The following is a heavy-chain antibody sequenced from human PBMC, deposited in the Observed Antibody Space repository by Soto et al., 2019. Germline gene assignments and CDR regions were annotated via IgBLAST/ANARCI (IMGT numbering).Heavy chain of an antibody. J-gene: IGHJ4*02. CDR1: GYRFTNFW. Sequence: GESLKISCQGSGYRFTNFWIGWVRQRPGKGLEWMGIIYSRDSDTRYSPSFQGQVTISVDSSISTAYLKWSSLKASDTAIYYCARAHYNHNDGDFDFCGQGTMVTVSS. V-gene: IGHV5-51*01. CDR3: ARAHYNHNDGDFDF. CDR2: IYSRDSDT. D-gene: IGHD1-1*01.